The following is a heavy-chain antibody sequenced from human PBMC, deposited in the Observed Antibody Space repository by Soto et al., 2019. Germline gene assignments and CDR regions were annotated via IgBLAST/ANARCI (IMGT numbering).Heavy chain of an antibody. CDR1: GGSIISHY. CDR3: ARGGWSLDY. Sequence: QVQLQESGPGLVKPSETLSLTCSVSGGSIISHYWSWIRQPPGKGLEWIGYIHYTGSTDYNPSLSXRXAXXLATSRNPFSLKLGSVTAADTAVYYCARGGWSLDYWGQGTLVPVSS. CDR2: IHYTGST. V-gene: IGHV4-59*11. D-gene: IGHD2-15*01. J-gene: IGHJ4*02.